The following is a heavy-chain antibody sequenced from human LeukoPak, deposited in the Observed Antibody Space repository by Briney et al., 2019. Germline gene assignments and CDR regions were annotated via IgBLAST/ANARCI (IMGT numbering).Heavy chain of an antibody. J-gene: IGHJ4*02. CDR1: GFTFSNYW. CDR2: SSGDGSIT. D-gene: IGHD1-26*01. V-gene: IGHV3-74*01. Sequence: PGGSLRLSCAASGFTFSNYWMHWVRQAPGKGLLWVSRSSGDGSITGYADSVKGRFTISRDNAKNTLYLQMNSLRAEDTAVYYCAREASGNSWGQGTLVTVSS. CDR3: AREASGNS.